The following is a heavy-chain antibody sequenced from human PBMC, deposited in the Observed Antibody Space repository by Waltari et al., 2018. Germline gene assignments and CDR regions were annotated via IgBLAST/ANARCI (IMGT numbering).Heavy chain of an antibody. J-gene: IGHJ4*02. V-gene: IGHV3-53*01. CDR1: GFTVSSNY. Sequence: EVQLVESGGGLIQPGGSLRLSCAASGFTVSSNYMSWVRQAPGKGLEWVSVIYSGGSTYYADSVKGRFTISRDKSKNTLYLQMNSLRAEDTAVYYCARGQRGYSYGYASFDYWGQGTLVTVSS. D-gene: IGHD5-18*01. CDR2: IYSGGST. CDR3: ARGQRGYSYGYASFDY.